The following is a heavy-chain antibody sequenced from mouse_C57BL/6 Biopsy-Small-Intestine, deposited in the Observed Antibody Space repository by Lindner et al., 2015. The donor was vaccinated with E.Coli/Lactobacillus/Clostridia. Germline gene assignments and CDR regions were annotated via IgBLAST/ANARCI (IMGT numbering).Heavy chain of an antibody. J-gene: IGHJ3*01. CDR3: ASDDIYYGNWFAY. Sequence: VQLQESGAELVRPGASVKLSCTASGFNIKDDYMHWVKQRPEQGLEWIGRIDPANGNTKYAPKFQDKATITADTSSNTAYLQLSSLTSEDTAVYYCASDDIYYGNWFAYWGQGTLVTVSA. V-gene: IGHV14-3*01. CDR2: IDPANGNT. CDR1: GFNIKDDY. D-gene: IGHD2-1*01.